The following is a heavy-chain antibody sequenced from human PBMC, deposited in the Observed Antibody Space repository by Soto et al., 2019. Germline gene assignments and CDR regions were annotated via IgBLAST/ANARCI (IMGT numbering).Heavy chain of an antibody. Sequence: SGGSLRLSCAASGFTFSSYSMNWVRQAPGKGLEWVSSISSSSSYIYYADSVKGRFTISRDNAKNSLYLQMNSLRAEDTAVYYCARGQRITIFGVVTNPYYYGMDVWGQGTTVTVSS. V-gene: IGHV3-21*01. CDR1: GFTFSSYS. J-gene: IGHJ6*02. CDR3: ARGQRITIFGVVTNPYYYGMDV. CDR2: ISSSSSYI. D-gene: IGHD3-3*01.